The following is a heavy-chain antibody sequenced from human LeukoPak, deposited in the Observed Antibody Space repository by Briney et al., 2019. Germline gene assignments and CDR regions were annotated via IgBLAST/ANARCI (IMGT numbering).Heavy chain of an antibody. D-gene: IGHD5-12*01. Sequence: GGSLRLSCAASGFTFSSYGMHWVRQAPGKGLEWVAVIWYDGSNKYYADSVKGRFTISRDNSKNTLYLQMNSLRAEDTAVHYCARDHGGYDFDYWGQGTLVTVSS. CDR2: IWYDGSNK. J-gene: IGHJ4*02. CDR3: ARDHGGYDFDY. CDR1: GFTFSSYG. V-gene: IGHV3-33*01.